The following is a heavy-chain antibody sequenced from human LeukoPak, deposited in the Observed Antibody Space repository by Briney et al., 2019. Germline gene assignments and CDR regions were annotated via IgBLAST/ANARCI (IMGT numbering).Heavy chain of an antibody. CDR1: GGSISSGSYY. J-gene: IGHJ4*02. D-gene: IGHD3-10*01. Sequence: SETLSLTCTVSGGSISSGSYYWSWIRQPAGKGLEWIGRIYTSGSTNYNPSLKSRVTISVDTSKNQFSLKLSSVTAADTAVYYCARESKYYYGSGSYYTFDYWGQGTLVTVSS. CDR3: ARESKYYYGSGSYYTFDY. CDR2: IYTSGST. V-gene: IGHV4-61*02.